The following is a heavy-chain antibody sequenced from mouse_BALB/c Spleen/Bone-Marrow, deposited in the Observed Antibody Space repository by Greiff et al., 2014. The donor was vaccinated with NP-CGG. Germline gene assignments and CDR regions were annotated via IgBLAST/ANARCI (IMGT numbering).Heavy chain of an antibody. Sequence: QVQLQQPGAELVRPGASVTLSCKASGYTFTDYEMHWVKQTPVHGLEWIGAIDPETGGTAYNQKFKGKATLTADKSCSTAYMELRSLTSEDSAVYYCTRSETGPFAYWGQGTLVTVSA. CDR3: TRSETGPFAY. J-gene: IGHJ3*01. CDR2: IDPETGGT. V-gene: IGHV1-15*01. D-gene: IGHD4-1*01. CDR1: GYTFTDYE.